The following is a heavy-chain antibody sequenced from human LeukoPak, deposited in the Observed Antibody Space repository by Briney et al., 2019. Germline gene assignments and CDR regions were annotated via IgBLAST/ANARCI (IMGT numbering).Heavy chain of an antibody. Sequence: ASVKVSCKASGYTFTSYGISWVRQAPGQGLEWMGWISAYNGNTNYAQKLQGRVTMTTDTSTSTAYMELRSLRSDDTAVYYCARDLSGSYYRNDAFDIWGQGTMVTVSS. D-gene: IGHD1-26*01. CDR1: GYTFTSYG. J-gene: IGHJ3*02. CDR2: ISAYNGNT. V-gene: IGHV1-18*01. CDR3: ARDLSGSYYRNDAFDI.